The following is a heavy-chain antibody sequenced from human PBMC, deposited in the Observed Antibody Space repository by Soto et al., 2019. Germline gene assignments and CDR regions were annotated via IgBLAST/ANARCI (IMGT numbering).Heavy chain of an antibody. CDR1: GYTFTSYP. CDR2: INAGNGDT. D-gene: IGHD3-22*01. CDR3: ARDWTHYDSSGPGDY. V-gene: IGHV1-3*01. J-gene: IGHJ4*02. Sequence: ASVMSSCTASGYTFTSYPMHWVRQDPGQGLEWMGWINAGNGDTKYSQKFQGRVTITRDTSAITAYMELSSLRSEDTAVYYCARDWTHYDSSGPGDYWGQGTLVTVSS.